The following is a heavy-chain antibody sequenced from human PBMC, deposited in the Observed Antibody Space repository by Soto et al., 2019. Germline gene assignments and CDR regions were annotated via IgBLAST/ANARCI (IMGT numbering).Heavy chain of an antibody. D-gene: IGHD6-19*01. V-gene: IGHV1-2*02. CDR3: ARPPGYISDWYYFDL. J-gene: IGHJ4*02. CDR2: ISPKSGGT. Sequence: ASVKVSCKASGYTFIDYYMPWVRQAPGQGFEWMGRISPKSGGTNYAHKFQGRVTMTWDTSLNTAYMQLSSLMSEDTAVYYCARPPGYISDWYYFDLWGQGTLVTVSS. CDR1: GYTFIDYY.